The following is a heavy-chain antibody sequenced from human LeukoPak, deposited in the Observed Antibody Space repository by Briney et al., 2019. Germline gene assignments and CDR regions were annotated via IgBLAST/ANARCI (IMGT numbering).Heavy chain of an antibody. V-gene: IGHV3-33*08. D-gene: IGHD4-17*01. Sequence: GESLTLSCALSGFTFNTYWMTWVRHPPDKGLEWVGVIWYDGSNKYYADSVKRRFTISRDKSKNTLYLQMNSLRAEDTAVYYCARAGSLGSEGLRPRYYYYYGMDVWGQGTTVTVSS. CDR3: ARAGSLGSEGLRPRYYYYYGMDV. J-gene: IGHJ6*02. CDR1: GFTFNTYW. CDR2: IWYDGSNK.